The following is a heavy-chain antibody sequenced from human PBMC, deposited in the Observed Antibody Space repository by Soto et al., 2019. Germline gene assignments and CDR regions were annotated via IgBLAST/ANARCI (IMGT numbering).Heavy chain of an antibody. CDR2: IKQDGSEK. CDR3: ARVVSLNFYDLPGFLYFDL. Sequence: DVQLEESGGGLVQPGGSLRLSCEGSGFTFSSHWMSWVRQAPGKGLEWVATIKQDGSEKYFADSVQGRFTRSRDNAKSSLYLQLNSSRADDTAVYYCARVVSLNFYDLPGFLYFDLWGRGTLVTVSS. CDR1: GFTFSSHW. D-gene: IGHD3-22*01. V-gene: IGHV3-7*03. J-gene: IGHJ2*01.